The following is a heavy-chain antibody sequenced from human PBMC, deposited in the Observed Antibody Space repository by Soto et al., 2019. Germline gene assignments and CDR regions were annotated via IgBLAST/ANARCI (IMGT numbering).Heavy chain of an antibody. CDR3: ARDRGSGWVRYYYYYGMDV. J-gene: IGHJ6*02. CDR1: GFTVSSNY. CDR2: IYSGGST. V-gene: IGHV3-53*01. D-gene: IGHD6-19*01. Sequence: PGGSLRLSCAASGFTVSSNYMSWVRQAPGKGLEWVSVIYSGGSTYYADSVKGRFTISRDNSKNTLYLQMNSLRAEDTAVYYCARDRGSGWVRYYYYYGMDVWGQGTTVTVSS.